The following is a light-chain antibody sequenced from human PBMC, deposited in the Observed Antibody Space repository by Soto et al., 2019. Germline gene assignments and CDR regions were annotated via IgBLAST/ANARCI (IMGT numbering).Light chain of an antibody. CDR3: QQRGNWPYT. J-gene: IGKJ2*01. Sequence: EIVLTQSPATLSLSPGERATLSCRASQSVSSNLGWYRQKPGQAPRLLIYDASKRPAGVPARFSGSGSGTDFTLTISSLEPEDFAVYYCQQRGNWPYTFGQGTKLEIK. V-gene: IGKV3-11*01. CDR2: DAS. CDR1: QSVSSN.